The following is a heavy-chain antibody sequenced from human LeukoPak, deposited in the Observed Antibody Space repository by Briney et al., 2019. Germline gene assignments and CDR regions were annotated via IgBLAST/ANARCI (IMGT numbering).Heavy chain of an antibody. CDR2: ISSYSSHI. CDR1: GITFSSYN. J-gene: IGHJ4*02. V-gene: IGHV3-21*01. D-gene: IGHD5-18*01. Sequence: PGGSLRLSCTASGITFSSYNINWVRQAPGKGLEWVSSISSYSSHIYYADSVKGRFTISRDNAENTLYLQMNSLRAEDTAVYYCARGQLWSYYFDYWGQGTLVTVSS. CDR3: ARGQLWSYYFDY.